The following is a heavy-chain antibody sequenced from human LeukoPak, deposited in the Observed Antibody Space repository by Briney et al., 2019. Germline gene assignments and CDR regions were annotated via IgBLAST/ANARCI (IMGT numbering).Heavy chain of an antibody. CDR3: ARNAYYYGSGSYWFDP. CDR1: GYTFTGYY. Sequence: GASVKVSCKASGYTFTGYYMHWVRQAPGQGLEWMGWINPNGGGTNYAQKFQGRVTMTRDTSISTAYMELSRLRSDDTAVYYCARNAYYYGSGSYWFDPWGQGTLVTVSS. D-gene: IGHD3-10*01. J-gene: IGHJ5*02. V-gene: IGHV1-2*02. CDR2: INPNGGGT.